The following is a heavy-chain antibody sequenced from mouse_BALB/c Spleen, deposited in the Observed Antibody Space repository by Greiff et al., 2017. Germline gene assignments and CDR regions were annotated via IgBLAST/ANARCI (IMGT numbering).Heavy chain of an antibody. CDR1: GYSITSDYA. J-gene: IGHJ2*01. D-gene: IGHD2-2*01. CDR3: AREDYGYGIDY. Sequence: EVKLMESGPGLVKPSQSLSLTCTVTGYSITSDYAWNWIRQFPGNKLEWMGYISYSGSTSYNPSLKSRISITRDTSKNQFFLQLNSVTTEDTATYYCAREDYGYGIDYWGQGTTLTVSS. V-gene: IGHV3-2*02. CDR2: ISYSGST.